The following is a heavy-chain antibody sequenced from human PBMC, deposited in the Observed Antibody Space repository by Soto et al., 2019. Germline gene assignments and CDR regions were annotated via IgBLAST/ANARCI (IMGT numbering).Heavy chain of an antibody. CDR3: ASRPGLEQCLVLDY. D-gene: IGHD6-19*01. J-gene: IGHJ4*02. CDR2: ISAGNGDT. Sequence: ASVKVSCKASGYTFTSYPMHWVRQAPGQRLEWMGWISAGNGDTEYSQNFQGRVTITRDTSASTAYMELSNLRSDDTAVYYCASRPGLEQCLVLDYWGQGTLVTVSS. V-gene: IGHV1-3*01. CDR1: GYTFTSYP.